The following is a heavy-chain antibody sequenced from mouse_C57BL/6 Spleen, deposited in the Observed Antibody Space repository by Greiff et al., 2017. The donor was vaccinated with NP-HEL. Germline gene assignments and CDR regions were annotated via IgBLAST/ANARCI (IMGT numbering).Heavy chain of an antibody. Sequence: QVQLQQPGAELVKPGASVKMSCKASGYTFTSYWITWVKQRPGQGLEWIGDIYPGSGSTNYYEKFKSKATLTVDTSSSTAYMQLSSLTSEDSAVYYCARGASTVVAEGAMDYWGQGTSVTVSS. CDR2: IYPGSGST. J-gene: IGHJ4*01. D-gene: IGHD1-1*01. CDR3: ARGASTVVAEGAMDY. CDR1: GYTFTSYW. V-gene: IGHV1-55*01.